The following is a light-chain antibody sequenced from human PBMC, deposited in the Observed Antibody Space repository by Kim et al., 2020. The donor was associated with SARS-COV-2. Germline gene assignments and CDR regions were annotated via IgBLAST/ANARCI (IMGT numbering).Light chain of an antibody. CDR2: QAS. CDR3: QQYVNLPLP. CDR1: QHITNI. V-gene: IGKV1-33*01. J-gene: IGKJ4*01. Sequence: AAVGDIVTITFQASQHITNILNWYQHKPGRAPTLLIYQASQLGTGVPSRFSGGGSGADYTFCINGLRPEDVATFYFQQYVNLPLPFGGGTKMDSK.